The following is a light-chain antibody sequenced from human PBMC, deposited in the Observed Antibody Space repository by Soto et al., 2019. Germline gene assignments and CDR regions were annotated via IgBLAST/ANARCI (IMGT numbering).Light chain of an antibody. J-gene: IGLJ2*01. Sequence: QSVQTQPPSVSGAPGQSVTISCTGSSSNIGAGYNVHWYQQLPGTAPKLLIYGNSNRPSRVPDRCSGSKSGTSSSLAITGLQAEYEADYYGQSYDSSVRVVFGGGTTLTGL. CDR2: GNS. CDR1: SSNIGAGYN. CDR3: QSYDSSVRVV. V-gene: IGLV1-40*01.